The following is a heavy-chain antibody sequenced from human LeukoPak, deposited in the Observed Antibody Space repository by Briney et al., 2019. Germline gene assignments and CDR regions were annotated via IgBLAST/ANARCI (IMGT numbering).Heavy chain of an antibody. J-gene: IGHJ4*02. CDR2: IIPIFATT. CDR3: ARGHSDDFWSGLPYYFDY. V-gene: IGHV1-69*05. CDR1: GYTFTSYG. D-gene: IGHD3-3*01. Sequence: SVKVSCKASGYTFTSYGISWVRQAPGQGLEWMGVIIPIFATTNYAQKFQGRLTITTDESTKTAYMELSTLKSEDTAVYYCARGHSDDFWSGLPYYFDYWGQGTLVTVSS.